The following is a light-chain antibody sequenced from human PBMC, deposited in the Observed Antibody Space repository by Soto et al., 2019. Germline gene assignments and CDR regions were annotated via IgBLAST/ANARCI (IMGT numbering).Light chain of an antibody. CDR3: QQYYSYPSYT. CDR2: AAS. J-gene: IGKJ2*01. V-gene: IGKV1-8*01. Sequence: AIRMTQSPSSLSASTGDRVTITCRASQGISSYLAWYQQKPGKAPKLLIYAASTLQSGVTSRFSGSGSGTDFTLTISCLQSEDFATYYCQQYYSYPSYTFGQVTKLEIK. CDR1: QGISSY.